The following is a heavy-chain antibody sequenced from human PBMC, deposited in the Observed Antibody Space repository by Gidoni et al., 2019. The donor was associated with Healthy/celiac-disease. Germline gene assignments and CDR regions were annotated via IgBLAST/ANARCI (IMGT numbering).Heavy chain of an antibody. CDR1: GGCISSYY. V-gene: IGHV4-59*01. D-gene: IGHD6-19*01. CDR3: AREETQWLVRGYYFDY. J-gene: IGHJ4*02. CDR2: IYYSGST. Sequence: QVQLQESGPGLVKPSETLSLTCTVTGGCISSYYWSWIRQPPGKGLEWIVYIYYSGSTNYNPALKSRVTISVDTSTNQFSLKLSSVTAADTAVYYCAREETQWLVRGYYFDYWGQGTLVTVSS.